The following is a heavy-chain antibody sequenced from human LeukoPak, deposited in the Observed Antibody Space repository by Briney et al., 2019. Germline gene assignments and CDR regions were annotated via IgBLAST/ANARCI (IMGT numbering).Heavy chain of an antibody. D-gene: IGHD4-17*01. CDR1: GGSISSYY. CDR3: ARGSRTVPFDY. CDR2: IYYSGST. Sequence: PSETLSLTCTVSGGSISSYYWSWIRQPPGKGLEWIGCIYYSGSTNYNPSLKSRVTISVDTSKNQFSLKLSSVTAADTAVYYCARGSRTVPFDYWGQGTLVTVSS. J-gene: IGHJ4*02. V-gene: IGHV4-59*01.